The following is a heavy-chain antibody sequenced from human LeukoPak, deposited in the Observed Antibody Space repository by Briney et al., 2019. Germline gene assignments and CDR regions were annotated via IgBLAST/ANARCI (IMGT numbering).Heavy chain of an antibody. Sequence: GESLKISCRGSGYSFNTYWIGWVRQMPGKGLEWMGIIYPGDSYTRYSPSFQGQVTMSADKSINTAYLQWSSLKASDTAMYYCARRQGCSSTSCPPDYWGQGTLVTVSS. CDR1: GYSFNTYW. V-gene: IGHV5-51*01. J-gene: IGHJ4*02. CDR2: IYPGDSYT. D-gene: IGHD2-2*01. CDR3: ARRQGCSSTSCPPDY.